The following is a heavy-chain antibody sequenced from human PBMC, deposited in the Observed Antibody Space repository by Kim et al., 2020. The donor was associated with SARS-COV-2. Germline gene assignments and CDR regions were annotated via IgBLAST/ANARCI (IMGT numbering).Heavy chain of an antibody. V-gene: IGHV1-3*01. CDR3: AVSILGYQLPPGFDY. J-gene: IGHJ4*02. D-gene: IGHD2-2*01. Sequence: QKFQGRVTITRDTSASTAYMELSSLRSEDTAVYYCAVSILGYQLPPGFDYWGQGTLVTVSS.